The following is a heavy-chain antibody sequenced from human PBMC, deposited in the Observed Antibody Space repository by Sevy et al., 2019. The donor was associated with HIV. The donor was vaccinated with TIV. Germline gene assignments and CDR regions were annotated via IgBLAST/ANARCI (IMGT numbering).Heavy chain of an antibody. J-gene: IGHJ5*02. V-gene: IGHV3-15*01. D-gene: IGHD3-3*01. CDR1: GYTFNNAW. CDR3: TGATVFGATWFDP. Sequence: GGSLRLSCAASGYTFNNAWMSWVRQAPGKGLEWLGRIKSKTDGGSAEYGSPVKGRFTISRDDSKSTLYLQMNRLRTEDTGVYYCTGATVFGATWFDPWGQGALVTVSS. CDR2: IKSKTDGGSA.